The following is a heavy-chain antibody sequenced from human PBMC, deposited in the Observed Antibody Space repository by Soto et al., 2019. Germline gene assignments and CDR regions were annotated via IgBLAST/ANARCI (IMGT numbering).Heavy chain of an antibody. V-gene: IGHV4-31*03. J-gene: IGHJ4*02. D-gene: IGHD3-22*01. CDR3: ARDGLGMNYYDSSGLDY. Sequence: SETLSLTCTVSGGSISSGGYYWSWIRQHPGKGLEWIGYIYYSGSTYYNPSLKSRVTISVDTSKNQFSLKLSSVTAADTAVYYCARDGLGMNYYDSSGLDYWGQGTLVTVSS. CDR1: GGSISSGGYY. CDR2: IYYSGST.